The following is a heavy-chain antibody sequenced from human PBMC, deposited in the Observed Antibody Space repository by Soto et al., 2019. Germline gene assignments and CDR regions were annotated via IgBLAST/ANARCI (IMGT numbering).Heavy chain of an antibody. D-gene: IGHD2-2*01. J-gene: IGHJ3*02. CDR3: ANILGYRSSTSCYGAFDI. CDR1: GFTFSSYA. V-gene: IGHV3-23*01. Sequence: GGSLRLSCAASGFTFSSYAMSWVRQAPGKGLEWVSAISGSGGSTYYADSVKGRFTISRDNSKNTLYLQMNSLRAEDTAVYYCANILGYRSSTSCYGAFDIWGQGTMVTVSS. CDR2: ISGSGGST.